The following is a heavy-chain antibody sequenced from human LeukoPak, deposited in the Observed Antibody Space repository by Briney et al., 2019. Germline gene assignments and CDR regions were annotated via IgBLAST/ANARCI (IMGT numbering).Heavy chain of an antibody. CDR3: ARLLREMATAFDY. Sequence: ASVKVSCKASGYTFTGYYIHWVRQAPGQGLEWMGWINPNSGTHYAQKFQGRVTMTRDTSISTAYMDLSRLTSDDTAVYYCARLLREMATAFDYWGQGTLVTVSS. J-gene: IGHJ4*02. CDR2: INPNSGT. D-gene: IGHD5-24*01. V-gene: IGHV1-2*02. CDR1: GYTFTGYY.